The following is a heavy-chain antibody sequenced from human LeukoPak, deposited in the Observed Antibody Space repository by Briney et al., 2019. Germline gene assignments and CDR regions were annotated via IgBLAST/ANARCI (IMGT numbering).Heavy chain of an antibody. CDR3: ARASGSSWYERRLHAYYYYMDV. CDR1: GGSIISTTYY. Sequence: SETLSLTCTVSGGSIISTTYYWGWIRQPPGEGLEWIGSIDYGGSTYYNPSLKSRVTISVDTSKNQFSLNLSSVTAADTAVYSCARASGSSWYERRLHAYYYYMDVWGKGTTVTVSS. CDR2: IDYGGST. D-gene: IGHD6-13*01. J-gene: IGHJ6*03. V-gene: IGHV4-39*07.